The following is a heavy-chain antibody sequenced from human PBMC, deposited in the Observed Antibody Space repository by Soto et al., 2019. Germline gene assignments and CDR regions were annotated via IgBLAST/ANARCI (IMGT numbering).Heavy chain of an antibody. CDR3: ARGTEPNDQGPGSWGV. V-gene: IGHV1-8*01. D-gene: IGHD2-15*01. CDR1: GYTFTSYD. CDR2: MNPNSGNT. J-gene: IGHJ6*04. Sequence: QVQLVQSGAEVKKPGASVKVSCKASGYTFTSYDINWVRQATGQGLEWMGWMNPNSGNTGYAQKFQGRVTMTRNTSISTADMELSSLRSEDTAVYYCARGTEPNDQGPGSWGVWGKGTTVTVSS.